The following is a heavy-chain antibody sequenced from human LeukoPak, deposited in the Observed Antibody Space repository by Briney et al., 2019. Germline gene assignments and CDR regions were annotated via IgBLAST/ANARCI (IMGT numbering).Heavy chain of an antibody. D-gene: IGHD3-3*01. J-gene: IGHJ4*02. CDR2: IYTSGST. CDR3: ARGSDFWSGRPKYYFDY. CDR1: GGSTSSYY. V-gene: IGHV4-4*07. Sequence: KSSETLSLTCTVSGGSTSSYYWSWIRQPAGKGLEWIGRIYTSGSTNYNPSLKSRVTMSVDTSKNQFSLKLSSVTAADTAVYYCARGSDFWSGRPKYYFDYWGQGTLVTVSS.